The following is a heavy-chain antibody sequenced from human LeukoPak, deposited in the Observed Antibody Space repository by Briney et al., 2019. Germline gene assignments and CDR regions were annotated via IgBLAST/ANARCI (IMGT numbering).Heavy chain of an antibody. V-gene: IGHV4-39*07. D-gene: IGHD3-22*01. J-gene: IGHJ3*02. CDR1: GGSISSSSYY. CDR2: IYYSGST. CDR3: ARGGNYYDSSGCELCDFDI. Sequence: PSETLSLTCTVSGGSISSSSYYWGWIRQPPGKGLEWMGSIYYSGSTYYNPSLKSRVTISVDTSKNQFSLKLSSVTAADTAVYYCARGGNYYDSSGCELCDFDIWGQGTMVTVSS.